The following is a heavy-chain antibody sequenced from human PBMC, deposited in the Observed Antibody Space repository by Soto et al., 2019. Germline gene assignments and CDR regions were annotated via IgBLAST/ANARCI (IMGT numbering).Heavy chain of an antibody. CDR3: ARDPGGTSGYPPVFRYYFDY. V-gene: IGHV6-1*01. J-gene: IGHJ4*02. D-gene: IGHD5-12*01. Sequence: SQTLSLTCAISGDSVSSNSAAWNWIRQSPSRGLEWLGRTYYRSKWYNDYAVSVKSRITINPDTSKNQFSLQLNSVTPEDTAVYYCARDPGGTSGYPPVFRYYFDYWGQGTLVTVSS. CDR2: TYYRSKWYN. CDR1: GDSVSSNSAA.